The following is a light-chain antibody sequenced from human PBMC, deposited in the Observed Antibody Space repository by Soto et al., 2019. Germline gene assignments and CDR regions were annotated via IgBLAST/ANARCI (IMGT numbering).Light chain of an antibody. CDR3: MQALQMPRT. Sequence: DIVMTQSPLSLPVTPGESASISCRSSQSLLHSNGDNNLDWYLQKPGQSPQLLIYLGSYRASGVPDRFSGSGSGTDCTLNISKVEAEDVGVYYCMQALQMPRTFGQGTKLEIK. V-gene: IGKV2-28*01. CDR1: QSLLHSNGDNN. J-gene: IGKJ2*02. CDR2: LGS.